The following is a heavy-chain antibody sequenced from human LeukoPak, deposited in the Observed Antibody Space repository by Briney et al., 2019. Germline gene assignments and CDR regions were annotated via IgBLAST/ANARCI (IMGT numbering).Heavy chain of an antibody. CDR2: ISWNSGSI. D-gene: IGHD6-6*01. J-gene: IGHJ4*02. CDR3: AKDTHVVSSSDFDY. Sequence: GGSLRLSCAASGFTFDDYALHWVRQAPGKGLEWVSGISWNSGSIGYADSVKGRFTISRDNAKNSLYLQMNSLRAEDTALYYCAKDTHVVSSSDFDYWGRGTLVTVSS. V-gene: IGHV3-9*01. CDR1: GFTFDDYA.